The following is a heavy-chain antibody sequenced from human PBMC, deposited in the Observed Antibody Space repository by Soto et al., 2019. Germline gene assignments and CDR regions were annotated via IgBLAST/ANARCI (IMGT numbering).Heavy chain of an antibody. CDR2: IYFNGNT. CDR3: ASVTFGGIVLAH. J-gene: IGHJ4*02. D-gene: IGHD3-16*01. CDR1: AASFSKYY. Sequence: NPSETLSLTCTVSAASFSKYYWSWIRQPPGKGLEWIGYIYFNGNTKYNPSLEGRLTISIDTSKKEFSLKLTSVTAADAAVYYCASVTFGGIVLAHWGQGTLVTVPQ. V-gene: IGHV4-59*01.